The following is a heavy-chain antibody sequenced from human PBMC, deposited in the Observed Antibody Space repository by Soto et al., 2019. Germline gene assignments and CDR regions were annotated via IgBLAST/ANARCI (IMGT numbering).Heavy chain of an antibody. Sequence: GGSLRLSCAASGFTFSSYSMNWVRQAPGKGLEWVSSISSSSSYIYYADSVKGRFTISRDNVKNSLYLQMNSLRAEDTAVYYCANGDFWSGPTPDYWGQGTLVTVSS. D-gene: IGHD3-3*01. CDR2: ISSSSSYI. J-gene: IGHJ4*02. CDR3: ANGDFWSGPTPDY. CDR1: GFTFSSYS. V-gene: IGHV3-21*01.